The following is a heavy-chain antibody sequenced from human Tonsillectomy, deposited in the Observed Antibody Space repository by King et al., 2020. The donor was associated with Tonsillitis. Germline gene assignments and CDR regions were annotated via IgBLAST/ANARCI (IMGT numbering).Heavy chain of an antibody. CDR1: GFTFSRYN. CDR2: ISSSSSTI. V-gene: IGHV3-48*01. J-gene: IGHJ4*02. D-gene: IGHD3-10*01. CDR3: ARDYYNSGSYAFDY. Sequence: VQLVESGGGLIQPGGSLRLSCAASGFTFSRYNMNWVRQAPGRGLEWVAYISSSSSTIYYADSVKGRFTVSRDNAKDSLYLRMNTLRADATAVYYCARDYYNSGSYAFDYWGQGTLVTVSS.